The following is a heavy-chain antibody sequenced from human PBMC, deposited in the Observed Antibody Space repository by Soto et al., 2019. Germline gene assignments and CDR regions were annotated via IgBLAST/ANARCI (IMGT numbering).Heavy chain of an antibody. V-gene: IGHV3-48*02. CDR2: IRPSSESM. CDR3: ARDSDFAFDY. D-gene: IGHD2-21*02. Sequence: ESGGGLVQPGGSLRLSCAASGFTFSTYPMNWVRQAPGKGLEWVSNIRPSSESMSYADSVKGRFTVSRDNAKNSLSLQMNSLRDDDTAVYYCARDSDFAFDYWGQGTLVTVSS. J-gene: IGHJ4*02. CDR1: GFTFSTYP.